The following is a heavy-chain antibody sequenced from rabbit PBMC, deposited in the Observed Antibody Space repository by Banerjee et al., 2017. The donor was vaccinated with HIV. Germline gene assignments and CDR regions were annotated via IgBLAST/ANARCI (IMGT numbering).Heavy chain of an antibody. CDR3: ARDNYGMDL. CDR2: IATGSGSI. Sequence: QEQLEESGGDLVKPEGSLTLTCTASGFYLSSRYWICWVRQAPGKGLEWIACIATGSGSINYASWAKGRFTISKTSSTTVTLQMTSLTAADTATYFCARDNYGMDLWGPGTLVTV. J-gene: IGHJ6*01. CDR1: GFYLSSRYW. V-gene: IGHV1S45*01.